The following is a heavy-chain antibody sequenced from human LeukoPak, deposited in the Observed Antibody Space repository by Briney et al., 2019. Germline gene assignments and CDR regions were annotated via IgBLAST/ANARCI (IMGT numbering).Heavy chain of an antibody. CDR2: ISYDGSNK. CDR1: GFTFSSYS. V-gene: IGHV3-30*03. Sequence: GGSLRLSCAASGFTFSSYSMNWVRQAPGKGLEWVAVISYDGSNKYYADSVKGRFTISRDNSKNTLYLQMNSLRAEDTAVYYCARSYYDSSGSIDYWGQGTLVTVSS. J-gene: IGHJ4*02. CDR3: ARSYYDSSGSIDY. D-gene: IGHD3-22*01.